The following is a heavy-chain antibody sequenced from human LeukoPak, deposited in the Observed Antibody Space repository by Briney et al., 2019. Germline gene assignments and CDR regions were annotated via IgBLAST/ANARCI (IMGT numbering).Heavy chain of an antibody. V-gene: IGHV4-34*01. J-gene: IGHJ4*02. Sequence: SETLSLTCVVNGGSFSGYYWSWLRQPPGKGLEWIGEIDQSGTTNYNPSLKSRVVISIDTSKKQFSLTLTSMTAADTAVYYCARVPHYYFGYGYFDTWGQGTRVTVSS. CDR3: ARVPHYYFGYGYFDT. CDR1: GGSFSGYY. CDR2: IDQSGTT. D-gene: IGHD3/OR15-3a*01.